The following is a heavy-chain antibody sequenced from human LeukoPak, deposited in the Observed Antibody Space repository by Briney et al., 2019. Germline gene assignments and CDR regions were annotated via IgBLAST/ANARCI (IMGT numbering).Heavy chain of an antibody. CDR3: ARGEAVAGTGDYYYGMDV. CDR1: GGTFSSYA. CDR2: IIPIFGTA. J-gene: IGHJ6*02. V-gene: IGHV1-69*13. Sequence: SVKVSCKASGGTFSSYAISWVRQTPGQGLEWIGGIIPIFGTANYAQKFQGRVTITADESTSTAYMELSSLRSEDTAVYYCARGEAVAGTGDYYYGMDVWGQGTTVTVSS. D-gene: IGHD6-19*01.